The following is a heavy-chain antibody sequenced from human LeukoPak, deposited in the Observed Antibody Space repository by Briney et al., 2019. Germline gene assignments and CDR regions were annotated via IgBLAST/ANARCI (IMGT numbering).Heavy chain of an antibody. Sequence: SSYIYYADSVKGRFTISRDNAKNSLYLQMNSLRAEDTAVYYCARDGDFYDSSGYYYLPPFDYWGQGTLVTVSS. J-gene: IGHJ4*02. V-gene: IGHV3-21*01. D-gene: IGHD3-22*01. CDR3: ARDGDFYDSSGYYYLPPFDY. CDR2: SSYI.